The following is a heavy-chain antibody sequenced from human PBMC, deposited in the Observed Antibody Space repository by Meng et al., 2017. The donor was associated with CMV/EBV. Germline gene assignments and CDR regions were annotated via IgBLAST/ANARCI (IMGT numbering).Heavy chain of an antibody. CDR2: IRYDGSNK. CDR3: AKDRSYYYYYGMDV. J-gene: IGHJ6*02. V-gene: IGHV3-30*02. Sequence: LSLTCAASGFTLSSYGMHWVRQAPGKGLEWVASIRYDGSNKYYADSVKGRFTISRDNSKNTLYLQMNSLRAEDTAVYYCAKDRSYYYYYGMDVWGQGTTVTVSS. D-gene: IGHD1-26*01. CDR1: GFTLSSYG.